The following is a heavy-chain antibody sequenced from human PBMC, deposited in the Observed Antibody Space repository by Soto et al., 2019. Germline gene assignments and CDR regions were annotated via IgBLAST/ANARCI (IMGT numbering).Heavy chain of an antibody. D-gene: IGHD3-3*01. CDR3: ARFMERYDFWSGPNPLASKFDY. J-gene: IGHJ4*02. V-gene: IGHV4-31*03. CDR1: GGSISSGGYY. Sequence: SETLSLTCTVSGGSISSGGYYWSWIRQHPGKGLEWIGYIYYSGSTYYNPSLKSRVTISVDTSKNQFSLKLSSVTAADTAVYYCARFMERYDFWSGPNPLASKFDYWGQGTLVTVSS. CDR2: IYYSGST.